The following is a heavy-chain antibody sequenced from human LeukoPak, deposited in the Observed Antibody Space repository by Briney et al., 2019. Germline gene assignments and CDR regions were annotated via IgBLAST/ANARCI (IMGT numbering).Heavy chain of an antibody. D-gene: IGHD3-10*01. J-gene: IGHJ4*02. CDR1: GFTFSSYA. Sequence: GGSLRLSCAASGFTFSSYAMHWVRQAPGKGLEWVAVISYDGSNKYYADSVKGRFTISRDNSKNTLYLQMNSLRAEDTAVYYCARVSLWFGAKGYYFDYWGQGTLVTVSS. CDR3: ARVSLWFGAKGYYFDY. CDR2: ISYDGSNK. V-gene: IGHV3-30*04.